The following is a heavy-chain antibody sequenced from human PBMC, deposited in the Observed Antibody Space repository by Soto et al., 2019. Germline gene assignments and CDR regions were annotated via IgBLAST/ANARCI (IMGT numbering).Heavy chain of an antibody. CDR2: NYYSGTT. V-gene: IGHV4-39*01. Sequence: SETLSLTCPVSGGSISSGCCYWTWIRQHPGKGLEWIGNNYYSGTTYYNPSLKSRVTISVDRSKNQFSLKLSSVTAADTAVYYCARHFSVDYFDYWGQGALVTVSS. CDR3: ARHFSVDYFDY. J-gene: IGHJ4*02. CDR1: GGSISSGCCY.